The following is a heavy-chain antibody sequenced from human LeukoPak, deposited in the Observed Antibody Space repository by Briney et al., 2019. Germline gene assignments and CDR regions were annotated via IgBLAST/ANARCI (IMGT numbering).Heavy chain of an antibody. J-gene: IGHJ6*03. CDR1: GFTFRSYG. CDR3: AKDRTSVLLWFGELPFGYMDV. CDR2: ISSSCSST. D-gene: IGHD3-10*01. V-gene: IGHV3-23*01. Sequence: GVTLRLSCAASGFTFRSYGMNWVRQAPGKGLEWVSAISSSCSSTYYADSVKGRFTISRDNSKNTLYLQMNSQRAEDTAVYYCAKDRTSVLLWFGELPFGYMDVWGKGTTVTISS.